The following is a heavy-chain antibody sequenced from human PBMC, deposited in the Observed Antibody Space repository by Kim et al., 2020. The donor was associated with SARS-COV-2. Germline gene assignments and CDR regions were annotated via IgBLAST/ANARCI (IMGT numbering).Heavy chain of an antibody. D-gene: IGHD3-16*01. CDR1: GYSFTSYW. Sequence: GESLKISCKGSGYSFTSYWIAWVRHMPGKGLEWIGIIYPGDSDTRYSPSFQGPVTISADKSISTADLQWSSLKASYTAMYYCARRGVALYYYGMDVWGQGTTVTVSS. CDR3: ARRGVALYYYGMDV. J-gene: IGHJ6*02. V-gene: IGHV5-51*01. CDR2: IYPGDSDT.